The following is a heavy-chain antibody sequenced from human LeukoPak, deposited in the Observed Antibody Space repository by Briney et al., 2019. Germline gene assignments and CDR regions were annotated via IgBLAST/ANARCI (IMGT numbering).Heavy chain of an antibody. J-gene: IGHJ4*02. CDR3: ARVDAYHLLDL. Sequence: ASVKVSCKASGGTFSSYAISWVRQAPGQGLEWMGRIIPILGIANYAQKFQGRVTMTTDTSTTTAYMELRSLRFDDTAVYYCARVDAYHLLDLWGQGTLVTVSA. CDR2: IIPILGIA. CDR1: GGTFSSYA. D-gene: IGHD1-14*01. V-gene: IGHV1-69*04.